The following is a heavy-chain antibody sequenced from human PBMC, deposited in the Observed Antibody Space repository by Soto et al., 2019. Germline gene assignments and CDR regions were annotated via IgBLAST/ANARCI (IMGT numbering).Heavy chain of an antibody. Sequence: PGGSLRLSCAASGFTFSSYWMHWVRQAPGKGLVWVSCINSDGSSTSYADSVKGRFTISRDNAKNTLYLQMNSLRAEDTAVYYCPLLSCIEAADIWGQGTMVTVSS. D-gene: IGHD3-16*02. CDR3: PLLSCIEAADI. J-gene: IGHJ3*02. V-gene: IGHV3-74*01. CDR1: GFTFSSYW. CDR2: INSDGSST.